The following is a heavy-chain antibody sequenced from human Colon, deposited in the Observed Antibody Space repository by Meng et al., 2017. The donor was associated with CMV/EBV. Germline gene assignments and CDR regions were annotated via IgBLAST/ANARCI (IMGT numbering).Heavy chain of an antibody. V-gene: IGHV4-39*07. CDR2: VYYSGST. Sequence: SISSSNYCWGWLRQAPGKGLEWIGSVYYSGSTYHNPSLKSRVTISVEASNNQFSLNLSSVTAADTAVYYCVRGGDGSGFYYSMLWFDPWGQGTLVTVSS. CDR1: SISSSNYC. J-gene: IGHJ5*02. CDR3: VRGGDGSGFYYSMLWFDP. D-gene: IGHD3-22*01.